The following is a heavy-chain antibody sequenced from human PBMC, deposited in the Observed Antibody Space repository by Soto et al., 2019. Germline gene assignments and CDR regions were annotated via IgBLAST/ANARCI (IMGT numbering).Heavy chain of an antibody. CDR2: IYYSGST. CDR1: GGSISSDY. V-gene: IGHV4-59*01. Sequence: QVQLQESGPGLVKPSETLSLTCTVSGGSISSDYWRWIRQPPGKGLEWIGYIYYSGSTNYNPSLKSRVTTSVDTSKNQFSLKLSSVTAADTAVYYCASGLRTSVFDYWGQGTLVTVS. CDR3: ASGLRTSVFDY. D-gene: IGHD5-18*01. J-gene: IGHJ4*02.